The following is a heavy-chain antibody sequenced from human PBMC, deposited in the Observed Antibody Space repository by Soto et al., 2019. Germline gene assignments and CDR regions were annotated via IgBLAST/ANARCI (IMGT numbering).Heavy chain of an antibody. CDR2: IRSKANSYAT. Sequence: PVGSLRLSCAASGFTFSGSAMHWVRQASGKGLEWVGRIRSKANSYATAYAASVKGRFTISRDDSKNTAYLQMKSLKTEDTAVYYCTRLATYYDFWSGYWNWFDPWGQGTLVTVSS. CDR1: GFTFSGSA. CDR3: TRLATYYDFWSGYWNWFDP. J-gene: IGHJ5*02. D-gene: IGHD3-3*01. V-gene: IGHV3-73*01.